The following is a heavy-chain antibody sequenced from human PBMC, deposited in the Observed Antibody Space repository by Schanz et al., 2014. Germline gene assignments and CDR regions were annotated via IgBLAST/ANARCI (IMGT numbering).Heavy chain of an antibody. CDR3: ARGTDWNLHY. CDR1: GFSFSSYS. CDR2: ISSSGSYI. J-gene: IGHJ4*02. Sequence: EADLVESGGGLIQRGESLRLSCSASGFSFSSYSMNWVRQAPGKGLEWVSSISSSGSYIHYADSVKGRFTISRDNAKNALYLQMNSLRAGDTAVYYCARGTDWNLHYWGQGALVTVSS. V-gene: IGHV3-21*01. D-gene: IGHD1-1*01.